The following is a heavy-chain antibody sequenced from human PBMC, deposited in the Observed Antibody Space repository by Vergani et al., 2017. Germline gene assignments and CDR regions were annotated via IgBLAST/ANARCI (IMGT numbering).Heavy chain of an antibody. CDR1: AGSISSYY. V-gene: IGHV4-59*01. D-gene: IGHD1-26*01. CDR3: ERGQWGLHNNFDY. CDR2: IYYSWST. Sequence: QVQLQESGPGLVKPSENLSLTCTVSAGSISSYYWSWIWQPPGKGLEWIGYIYYSWSTNYNPSLKRRVTISVDTSKNQFSLKLSSMTAADTDVYYCERGQWGLHNNFDYWGQGTLVTGSS. J-gene: IGHJ4*02.